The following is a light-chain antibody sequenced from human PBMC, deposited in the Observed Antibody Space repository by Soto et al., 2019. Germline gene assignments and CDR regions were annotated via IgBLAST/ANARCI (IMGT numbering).Light chain of an antibody. CDR1: QNINNW. CDR3: QHMRT. Sequence: GGRATITCRASQNINNWIAWYQQKPGKAPKFLIYDASTLESGVPSRFSGSGFGTEFSLTISSLQPDDFGSYYCQHMRTFGQGTKV. CDR2: DAS. J-gene: IGKJ1*01. V-gene: IGKV1-5*01.